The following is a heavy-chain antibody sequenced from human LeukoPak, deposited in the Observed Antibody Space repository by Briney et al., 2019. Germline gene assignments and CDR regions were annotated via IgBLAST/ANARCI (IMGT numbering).Heavy chain of an antibody. V-gene: IGHV4-31*03. Sequence: SETLSLTCTVSGGSIDSVGSYWGWIRQHPGKGLEWIAYISYSGNTYYNPSLKSRVTISVDTSKNQFSLKLSSVTAADTAVYYCARAMYYYDTHAFDIWGQGTMVTVSS. CDR2: ISYSGNT. CDR1: GGSIDSVGSY. CDR3: ARAMYYYDTHAFDI. D-gene: IGHD3-22*01. J-gene: IGHJ3*02.